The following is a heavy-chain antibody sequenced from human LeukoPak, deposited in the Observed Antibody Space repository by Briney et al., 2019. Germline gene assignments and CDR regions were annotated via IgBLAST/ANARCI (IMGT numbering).Heavy chain of an antibody. D-gene: IGHD3-16*02. CDR3: ARMWELSFDY. J-gene: IGHJ4*02. CDR2: FYNDGRT. CDR1: GFSFISDH. V-gene: IGHV3-53*01. Sequence: PGGSLRLSCAASGFSFISDHMSWVRQAPGKGLEWVSVFYNDGRTYYADSVKGRFTFSRDNSKNTLYLQMNSLRAEDTAVYYCARMWELSFDYWGQGTLVTVSS.